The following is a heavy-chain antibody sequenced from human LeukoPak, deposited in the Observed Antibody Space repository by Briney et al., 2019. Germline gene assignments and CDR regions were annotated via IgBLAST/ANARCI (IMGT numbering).Heavy chain of an antibody. CDR3: ASSGWNYDDAFDI. Sequence: PSETLSLTCAVYGGSFSGYYWSWIRQPPGKGLEWIGEINHSGSTNYNPSLKSRVTISVDTSKNQFSLKLSSVTAADTAVYYCASSGWNYDDAFDIWGQGTMVTVSS. CDR1: GGSFSGYY. J-gene: IGHJ3*02. CDR2: INHSGST. V-gene: IGHV4-34*01. D-gene: IGHD1-7*01.